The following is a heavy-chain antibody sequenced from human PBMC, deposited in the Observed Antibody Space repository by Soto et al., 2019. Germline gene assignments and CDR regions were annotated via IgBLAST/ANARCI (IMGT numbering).Heavy chain of an antibody. D-gene: IGHD5-18*01. CDR2: IYWDDDK. Sequence: QITLKESGPTRVRPTQTLALTCTFSGFSLTTSGVGVGWIRKTPGKALEWLAVIYWDDDKRYSPSLKSRLTITKDTSKNQVVLTMAVMDPVDTATYFCAHRGYMYGNWDHGYFDYWGQGTLVTVSS. CDR1: GFSLTTSGVG. CDR3: AHRGYMYGNWDHGYFDY. V-gene: IGHV2-5*02. J-gene: IGHJ4*02.